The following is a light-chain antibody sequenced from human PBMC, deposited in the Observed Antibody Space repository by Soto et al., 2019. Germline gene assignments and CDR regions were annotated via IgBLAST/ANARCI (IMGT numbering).Light chain of an antibody. J-gene: IGKJ3*01. V-gene: IGKV4-1*01. CDR2: WSS. CDR3: QQYYSVPFT. Sequence: DIVMTQFPDSLAVSLGERATINCKSSQSVFDSSNNKNYITWYQQKPGQPPNLLISWSSTRASGVPDRFTGSGSGTDFTLTITGLQAEDVAIYYCQQYYSVPFTFGPGTTVN. CDR1: QSVFDSSNNKNY.